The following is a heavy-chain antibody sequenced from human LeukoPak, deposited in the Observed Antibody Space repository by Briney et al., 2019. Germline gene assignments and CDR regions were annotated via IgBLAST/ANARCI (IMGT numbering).Heavy chain of an antibody. D-gene: IGHD6-13*01. CDR3: TRRYSSSWSHDAFDI. Sequence: GGSLRLSCAASGLTFSGSAMHWVRQASGKGLEWVGRIRSKANSYATAYAASVKGRFTISRDDSKNTAYLQMNSLKTEDTAVYYCTRRYSSSWSHDAFDIWGQGTMVTVSS. CDR1: GLTFSGSA. V-gene: IGHV3-73*01. CDR2: IRSKANSYAT. J-gene: IGHJ3*02.